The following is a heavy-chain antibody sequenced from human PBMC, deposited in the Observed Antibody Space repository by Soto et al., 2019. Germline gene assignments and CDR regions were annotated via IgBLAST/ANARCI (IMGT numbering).Heavy chain of an antibody. V-gene: IGHV1-18*01. CDR2: ISVYNGNT. CDR1: GYTFSTYG. Sequence: ASVKVSCKASGYTFSTYGISWVRQAPGQGLEWMGWISVYNGNTKYAQKLQGRVTMTADTSTSTAYMELRGLRSDDTAVYYCARSPNYYYYMDVWGKGTTVTVSS. CDR3: ARSPNYYYYMDV. J-gene: IGHJ6*03.